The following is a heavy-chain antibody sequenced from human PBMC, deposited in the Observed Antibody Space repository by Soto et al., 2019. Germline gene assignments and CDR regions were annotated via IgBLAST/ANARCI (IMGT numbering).Heavy chain of an antibody. V-gene: IGHV4-39*01. D-gene: IGHD5-18*01. J-gene: IGHJ4*02. CDR3: ARWIQLWKYYFDY. Sequence: SETLSLTCTVSGGSISSSSYYWGWIRQPPGKGLEWIGSIYYSGSTYYNPSLKSRVTISVDTPKNQFSLKLSSVTAADTAVYYCARWIQLWKYYFDYWGQGTLVTVSS. CDR2: IYYSGST. CDR1: GGSISSSSYY.